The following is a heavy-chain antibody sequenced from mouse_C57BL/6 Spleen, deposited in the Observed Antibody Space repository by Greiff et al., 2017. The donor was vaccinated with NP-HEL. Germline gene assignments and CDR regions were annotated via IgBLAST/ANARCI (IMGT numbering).Heavy chain of an antibody. V-gene: IGHV1-61*01. CDR2: IYPSDSET. CDR1: GYTFTSYW. J-gene: IGHJ2*01. D-gene: IGHD2-5*01. Sequence: VKLQQPGAELVRPGSSVKLSCKASGYTFTSYWMDWVKQRPGQGLEWIGNIYPSDSETHYNQKFKDKATLTVDKSSSTAYMQLSSLTSEVSAVYYCARERSNPYYFDYWGQGTTLTVSS. CDR3: ARERSNPYYFDY.